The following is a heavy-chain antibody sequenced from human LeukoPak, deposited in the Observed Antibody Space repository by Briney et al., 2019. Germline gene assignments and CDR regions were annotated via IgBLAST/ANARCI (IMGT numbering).Heavy chain of an antibody. CDR2: ISHDGSNK. CDR3: ARDPRKDYYFDY. CDR1: GFTFSSYA. D-gene: IGHD1-14*01. J-gene: IGHJ4*02. V-gene: IGHV3-30-3*01. Sequence: GGSLRLSCAASGFTFSSYAMHWVRQAPGKGLEWVAVISHDGSNKYYADSVKGRFTISRDNSKNTLYLQMNSLRAEDTAVYYCARDPRKDYYFDYWGQGTLVTVSS.